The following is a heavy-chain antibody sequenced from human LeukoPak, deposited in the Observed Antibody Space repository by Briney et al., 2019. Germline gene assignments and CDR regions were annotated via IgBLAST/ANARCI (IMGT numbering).Heavy chain of an antibody. CDR3: ARDHDCSSSICYSV. J-gene: IGHJ4*02. D-gene: IGHD2-2*01. V-gene: IGHV3-21*01. Sequence: PGGSLRLSCAASGFTFSTYSMNWVRQAPGKGLEWVSSIGSSSSYIYYADSVKGRFTISRDNAKNSLYLQMNSLRAEDTAVYYCARDHDCSSSICYSVWGQGTLVTVSS. CDR2: IGSSSSYI. CDR1: GFTFSTYS.